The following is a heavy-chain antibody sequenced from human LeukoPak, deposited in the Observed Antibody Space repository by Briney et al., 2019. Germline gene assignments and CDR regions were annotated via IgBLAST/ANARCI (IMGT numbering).Heavy chain of an antibody. D-gene: IGHD5-24*01. J-gene: IGHJ4*02. CDR3: ARDFSGTAGVDGYHDY. V-gene: IGHV3-48*01. Sequence: GGSLRLSCAASGFTFSSYSMNWVRQAPGKGLEWVSYISSSSSTIYYADSVKGRFTISRDNAKNSLYLQMNSLRAEDTAVYYCARDFSGTAGVDGYHDYWGQGTLVTVSS. CDR2: ISSSSSTI. CDR1: GFTFSSYS.